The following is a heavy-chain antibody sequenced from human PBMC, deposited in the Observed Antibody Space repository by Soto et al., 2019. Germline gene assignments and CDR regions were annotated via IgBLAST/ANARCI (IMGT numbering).Heavy chain of an antibody. D-gene: IGHD6-19*01. CDR1: GASINTNW. CDR3: ARHIAVAGTRGFDY. Sequence: QVQLQESGPGLVKPSGTLSLTCAVSGASINTNWWSWVRQPPGKGLEWIGEVYHSGSTNYNPSLMGRVTILLDKYSNQHSLQLSSVTAADTAVYYCARHIAVAGTRGFDYWGQGTLVTVSS. J-gene: IGHJ4*02. V-gene: IGHV4-4*02. CDR2: VYHSGST.